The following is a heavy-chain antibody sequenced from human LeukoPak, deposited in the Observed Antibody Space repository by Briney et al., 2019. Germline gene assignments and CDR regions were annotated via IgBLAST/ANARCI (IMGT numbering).Heavy chain of an antibody. Sequence: SVKVSCKASGFTFTSSAVQWVRQARGQRLEWIGWIVVCSGNTNYAQKFQERVTITRDMSTSTAYMALSSLRSEDTAVYYCAAEGKLVGVTSLDYWGQGTLVTVSS. CDR3: AAEGKLVGVTSLDY. CDR1: GFTFTSSA. V-gene: IGHV1-58*01. D-gene: IGHD1-26*01. J-gene: IGHJ4*02. CDR2: IVVCSGNT.